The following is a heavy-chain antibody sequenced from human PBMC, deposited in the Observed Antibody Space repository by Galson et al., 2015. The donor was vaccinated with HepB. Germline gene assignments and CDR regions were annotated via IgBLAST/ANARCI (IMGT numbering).Heavy chain of an antibody. Sequence: SVKVSCKASGYTLTTYAMHWVRQAPGQRPEWMGWISRGNGYTKYSEKFQGRVTISGNTTANTVYMELRSLRPEDTALYYCARDFKLAVAAYLDDWGQGTLVTVSS. V-gene: IGHV1-3*01. CDR3: ARDFKLAVAAYLDD. D-gene: IGHD6-19*01. J-gene: IGHJ4*02. CDR2: ISRGNGYT. CDR1: GYTLTTYA.